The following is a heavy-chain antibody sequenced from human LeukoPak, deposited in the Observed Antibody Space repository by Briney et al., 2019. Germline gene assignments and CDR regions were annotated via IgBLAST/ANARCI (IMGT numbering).Heavy chain of an antibody. D-gene: IGHD2-2*01. CDR2: INHSGST. V-gene: IGHV4-34*01. J-gene: IGHJ5*02. Sequence: SETLSLTCAVYGGSFSGYYWSWIRQPPGKGLEWIGEINHSGSTNYNPSLKSRVTISVDTSKNQFSLKLSSVTAADTAVYYCARGYGYQLLVSWFDPWGQGTLVTVSS. CDR3: ARGYGYQLLVSWFDP. CDR1: GGSFSGYY.